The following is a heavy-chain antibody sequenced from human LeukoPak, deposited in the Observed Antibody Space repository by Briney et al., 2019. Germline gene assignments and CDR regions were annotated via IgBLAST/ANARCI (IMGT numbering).Heavy chain of an antibody. D-gene: IGHD3-22*01. J-gene: IGHJ3*02. CDR2: IYPGDSDT. Sequence: GESLKISCKSSGYSFTSYWIGWVRQMPGKGLEWMGIIYPGDSDTRYSPSFQGQVTISADKSISTAYLQWSSLKASDTAMYYCAKGDYYDSSGYYYDDAFDIWGQGTMVTVSS. CDR1: GYSFTSYW. CDR3: AKGDYYDSSGYYYDDAFDI. V-gene: IGHV5-51*01.